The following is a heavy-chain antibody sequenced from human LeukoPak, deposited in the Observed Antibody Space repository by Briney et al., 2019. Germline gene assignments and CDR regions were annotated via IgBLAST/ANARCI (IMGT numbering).Heavy chain of an antibody. CDR3: ARDSAAMGYYYALDV. J-gene: IGHJ6*02. V-gene: IGHV4-39*07. CDR2: IYYSGST. CDR1: GGSISSSSYY. D-gene: IGHD2-2*01. Sequence: SETLSLTCTVSGGSISSSSYYWAWIRQPPGKGLEWIGSIYYSGSTYYNPSLKSRVTISVDTSKNQFSLVLSSVTAADTAVYYCARDSAAMGYYYALDVWGQGTTVTVSS.